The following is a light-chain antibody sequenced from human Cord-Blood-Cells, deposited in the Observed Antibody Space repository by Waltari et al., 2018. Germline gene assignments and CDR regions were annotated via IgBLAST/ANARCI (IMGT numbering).Light chain of an antibody. CDR3: QQYYSTPLT. CDR2: WAS. J-gene: IGKJ4*01. CDR1: QSVLYSSNNKNY. V-gene: IGKV4-1*01. Sequence: DIVMTQSPDSLSVSLVERATINCNSSQSVLYSSNNKNYLAWYQQKPGQPPKLLIYWASTRESGVPDRFSGSGSGTDFTLTISSLQAEDVAVYYCQQYYSTPLTFGGGTKVEIK.